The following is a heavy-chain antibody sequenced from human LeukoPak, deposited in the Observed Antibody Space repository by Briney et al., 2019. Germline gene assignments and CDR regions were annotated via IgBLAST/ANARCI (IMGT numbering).Heavy chain of an antibody. CDR3: ARDCGYYYDPAYYFDY. Sequence: GRSLRLSCAASGFTFSSYAMHWVRQAPGKGPEWVAVISHDGSNKYYADSVKGRFTISRDNPKNTLYRQMNSLRAEDTAVYSCARDCGYYYDPAYYFDYWGQGTLVTVSS. V-gene: IGHV3-30-3*01. CDR2: ISHDGSNK. CDR1: GFTFSSYA. D-gene: IGHD3-22*01. J-gene: IGHJ4*02.